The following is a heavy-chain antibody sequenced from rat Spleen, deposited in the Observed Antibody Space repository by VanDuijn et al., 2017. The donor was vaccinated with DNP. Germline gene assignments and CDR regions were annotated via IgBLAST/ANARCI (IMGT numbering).Heavy chain of an antibody. V-gene: IGHV5-19*01. CDR3: TTDFERGY. J-gene: IGHJ2*01. Sequence: EVQLVESGGGFVQPGRSLKLSCAASGFTFSYYGMAWVRQAPKKGLEWVASISASGGSTSYRDSVKGRFTISRDNAKSTLYLQMDSLRSEDTATYYCTTDFERGYWGQGVMVTVSS. CDR1: GFTFSYYG. D-gene: IGHD1-11*01. CDR2: ISASGGST.